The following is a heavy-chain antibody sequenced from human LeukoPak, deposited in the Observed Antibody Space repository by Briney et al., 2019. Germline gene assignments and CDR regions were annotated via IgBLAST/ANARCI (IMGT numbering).Heavy chain of an antibody. CDR2: ISYDGSNK. D-gene: IGHD4-11*01. CDR3: ARDPINSNQRGYFDY. Sequence: GGSLRLSGAASGFTFSSYAVHWVRQAPGKGLEWVAVISYDGSNKYYADSVKGRFTISRDNSKNTLYLQMNSLRLEDTALYYCARDPINSNQRGYFDYWGQGTLVTVSS. CDR1: GFTFSSYA. V-gene: IGHV3-30*01. J-gene: IGHJ4*02.